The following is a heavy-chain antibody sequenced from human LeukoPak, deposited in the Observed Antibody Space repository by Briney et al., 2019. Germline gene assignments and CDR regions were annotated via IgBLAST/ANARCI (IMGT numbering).Heavy chain of an antibody. J-gene: IGHJ4*02. Sequence: SVKVSCKASGGTFSSYAISWVRQAPGQGLEWMEGIIPIFGTANYAQKFQGRVTITADESTSTAYMELSSLRSEDTAVYYCARARVPIVVVPAALNYWGQGTLVTVSS. CDR2: IIPIFGTA. CDR3: ARARVPIVVVPAALNY. CDR1: GGTFSSYA. D-gene: IGHD2-2*01. V-gene: IGHV1-69*13.